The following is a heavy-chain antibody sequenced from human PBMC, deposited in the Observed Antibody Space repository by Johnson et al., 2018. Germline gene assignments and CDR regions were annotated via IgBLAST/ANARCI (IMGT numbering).Heavy chain of an antibody. CDR1: GFSFSSFA. D-gene: IGHD3-22*01. CDR3: ARDSTYYYDSSGYYDH. Sequence: VQLVESGGGLVQPGGSLRLSCAASGFSFSSFALNWVRQAPGKGLEWVSYISASGGTIYYADSVKGRFTISRDNAKNSLYLQMNSLRPDDTAFYYCARDSTYYYDSSGYYDHWGQGTLVTVSS. J-gene: IGHJ4*02. V-gene: IGHV3-48*01. CDR2: ISASGGTI.